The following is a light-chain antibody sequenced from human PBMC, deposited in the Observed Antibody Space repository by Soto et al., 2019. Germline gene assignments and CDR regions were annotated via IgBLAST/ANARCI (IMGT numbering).Light chain of an antibody. CDR2: EVS. CDR1: RSDVGGYNL. Sequence: QSVLTQTASVSGSPGQSITTSCTGTRSDVGGYNLVSWFQQSPGKVPKLIIYEVSKRPSGVSDRFSGSKTDDTASLTISGLQAEDEADYFCCSYAGYSTLVFGTGTKVTVL. V-gene: IGLV2-23*02. CDR3: CSYAGYSTLV. J-gene: IGLJ1*01.